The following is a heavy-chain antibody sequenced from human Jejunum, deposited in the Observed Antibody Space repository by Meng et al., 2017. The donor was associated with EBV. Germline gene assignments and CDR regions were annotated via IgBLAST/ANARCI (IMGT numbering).Heavy chain of an antibody. Sequence: QLTLDESGVTAVKHTHILTLSCTLSGFFLITSGVGVGLIRQPRGKALEWLALIYWNDDKQSSPSIKRRLTITKDTCKNQVVLKMTNMDPVETGTYYCAHRRMEEGSVTTGFDYWGQGALVTVSS. CDR1: GFFLITSGVG. V-gene: IGHV2-5*01. D-gene: IGHD1-1*01. J-gene: IGHJ4*02. CDR2: IYWNDDK. CDR3: AHRRMEEGSVTTGFDY.